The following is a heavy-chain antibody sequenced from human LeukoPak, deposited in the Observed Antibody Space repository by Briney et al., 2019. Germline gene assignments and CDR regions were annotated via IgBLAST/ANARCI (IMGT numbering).Heavy chain of an antibody. CDR1: GFTFSSYA. CDR2: ITGSAGGT. J-gene: IGHJ4*02. D-gene: IGHD5/OR15-5a*01. Sequence: GGSLRLSCAASGFTFSSYAMGWVRQAPGKGLEWVSAITGSAGGTCYADSVKGRSAISRDNSKNTLYLDMNSLRAEDTAVYYCAKGSSSVWPYYFDYWGQGALVTASS. CDR3: AKGSSSVWPYYFDY. V-gene: IGHV3-23*01.